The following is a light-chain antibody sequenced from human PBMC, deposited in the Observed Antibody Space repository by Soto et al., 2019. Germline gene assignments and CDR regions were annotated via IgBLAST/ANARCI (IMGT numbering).Light chain of an antibody. CDR3: QQYVISPT. V-gene: IGKV3-20*01. CDR1: QSISGSD. Sequence: TQSPGTVSLYTGESATLSCRASQSISGSDFACYQHRPGQSPRLLIYATSSRATGTPDRFTGGGAGTGFTLTISRLEPDDSAVYYCQQYVISPTSGGGSMVAIK. J-gene: IGKJ4*01. CDR2: ATS.